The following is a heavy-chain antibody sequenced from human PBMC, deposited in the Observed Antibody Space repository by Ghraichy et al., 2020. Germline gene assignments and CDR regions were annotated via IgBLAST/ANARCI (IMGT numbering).Heavy chain of an antibody. CDR1: GFTFSDSA. CDR2: VRSKANGYAT. J-gene: IGHJ4*02. D-gene: IGHD3-22*01. CDR3: TRLYDRSAISTWSFAD. Sequence: GEALNISCAASGFTFSDSAIHWVRQASGRGLEWVGRVRSKANGYATTYAASVKGRFTISRDESKNTASLQMNSLKTEDTAIYYCTRLYDRSAISTWSFADWGQGTLVTVSS. V-gene: IGHV3-73*01.